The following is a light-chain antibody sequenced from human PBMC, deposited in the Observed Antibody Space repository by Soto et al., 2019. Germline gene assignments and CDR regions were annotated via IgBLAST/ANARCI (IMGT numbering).Light chain of an antibody. CDR2: GAS. Sequence: EIVLTQSPGTLSLSPGERATLSCRASQSVSSSYLAWYQQKPGQAPRLLIYGASSRATGIPHRCSGSGSGTDFTLTISRLEPEDFAVYYCQQYGSSFTWTFGQGTKVEIK. CDR3: QQYGSSFTWT. J-gene: IGKJ1*01. CDR1: QSVSSSY. V-gene: IGKV3-20*01.